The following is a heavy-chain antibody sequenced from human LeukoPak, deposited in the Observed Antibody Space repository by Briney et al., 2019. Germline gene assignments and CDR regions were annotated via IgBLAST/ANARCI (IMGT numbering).Heavy chain of an antibody. Sequence: PGGSLRLSCAASGFTFSSNAMHWVRQAPGKGLEWVAVITYDGSNKYYADSVKGRFTISRDNSRNTLYLQMNSLRAEDTAVYYCARGLLGATTSYFDYWGQGTLVTVSS. V-gene: IGHV3-30-3*01. J-gene: IGHJ4*02. CDR1: GFTFSSNA. D-gene: IGHD1-26*01. CDR2: ITYDGSNK. CDR3: ARGLLGATTSYFDY.